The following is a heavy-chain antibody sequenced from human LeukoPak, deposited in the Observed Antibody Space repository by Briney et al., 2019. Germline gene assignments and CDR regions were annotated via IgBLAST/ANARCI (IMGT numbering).Heavy chain of an antibody. D-gene: IGHD6-19*01. J-gene: IGHJ5*02. V-gene: IGHV4-38-2*02. CDR3: ARDRARYSSGWSQGFDP. CDR2: IYHSGST. CDR1: GYSISSGYY. Sequence: PSETLSLTCAVSGYSISSGYYWGWIRQPPGKGLEWIGSIYHSGSTYYNPSLKSRVTISVDTSKNQFSLKLSSVTAADTAVYYCARDRARYSSGWSQGFDPWGQGTLVTVSS.